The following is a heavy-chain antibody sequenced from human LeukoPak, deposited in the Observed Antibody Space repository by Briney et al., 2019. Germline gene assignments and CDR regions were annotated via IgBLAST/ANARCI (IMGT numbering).Heavy chain of an antibody. D-gene: IGHD4-17*01. J-gene: IGHJ4*02. CDR2: IYYSGST. CDR3: AREPSHLRAIDY. Sequence: ASETLSLTCTVSGGSISSSSYYWGWIRQPPGKGLEWIGSIYYSGSTYYNPSLKSRVTISVDTSKNQFSLKLSSVTAADTAVYHCAREPSHLRAIDYWGQGTLVTVSS. CDR1: GGSISSSSYY. V-gene: IGHV4-39*02.